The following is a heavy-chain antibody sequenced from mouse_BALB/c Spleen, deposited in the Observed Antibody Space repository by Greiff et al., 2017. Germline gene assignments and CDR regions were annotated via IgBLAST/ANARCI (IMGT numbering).Heavy chain of an antibody. D-gene: IGHD2-2*01. CDR1: GYTFTDYY. V-gene: IGHV1-19*01. J-gene: IGHJ3*01. CDR2: VNPYNGGT. CDR3: ARSGYGYPFAY. Sequence: EVQLQQSGPELVKPGASVKMSCKASGYTFTDYYMDWVKQSHGESFEWIGRVNPYNGGTSYNQKFKGKATLTVDKSSSTAYMELNSLTSEDSAVYYCARSGYGYPFAYWGQGTLVTVSA.